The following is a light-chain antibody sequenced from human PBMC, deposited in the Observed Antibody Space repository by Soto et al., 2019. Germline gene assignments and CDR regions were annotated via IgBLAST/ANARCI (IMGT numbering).Light chain of an antibody. V-gene: IGLV2-23*02. CDR2: EVN. J-gene: IGLJ2*01. CDR3: CSYGGDRR. CDR1: SSNVGGYNF. Sequence: QSALTQPASVSGSPGQSIAISCTGTSSNVGGYNFFSWYQQHPGKAPKLLIYEVNKRPSGVSNRFSGSKSDNTASLTISGRQAEDEADYYCCSYGGDRRFGGGTKLTVL.